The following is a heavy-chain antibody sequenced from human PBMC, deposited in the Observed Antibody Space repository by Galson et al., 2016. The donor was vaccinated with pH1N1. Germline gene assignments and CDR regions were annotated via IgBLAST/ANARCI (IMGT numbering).Heavy chain of an antibody. J-gene: IGHJ4*02. V-gene: IGHV4-4*07. CDR2: IYTTGST. Sequence: SEPLSLTCTVSGGSISSYYWNWIRQPAGKGLEWIGRIYTTGSTNYNPSLKSRVTMSIDMSKNQFSLKLSSVTAADTAVYYCARSRTIWSGYYDAPHLDYWGQGTLVTVSS. D-gene: IGHD3-3*01. CDR3: ARSRTIWSGYYDAPHLDY. CDR1: GGSISSYY.